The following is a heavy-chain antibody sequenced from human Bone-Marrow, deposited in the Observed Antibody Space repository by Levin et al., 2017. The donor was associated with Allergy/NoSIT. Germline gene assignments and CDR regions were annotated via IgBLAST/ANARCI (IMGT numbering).Heavy chain of an antibody. CDR2: IKEDGSEK. V-gene: IGHV3-7*03. Sequence: GESLKISCAASGFTFSSSWMSWVRQAPGKGLEWVANIKEDGSEKFYVDSVKGRFTISRDNAKNSLYLQMDSLRAEDTAVYYCARAKVGDYDFWGLGTLVTVSS. D-gene: IGHD1-26*01. J-gene: IGHJ4*02. CDR1: GFTFSSSW. CDR3: ARAKVGDYDF.